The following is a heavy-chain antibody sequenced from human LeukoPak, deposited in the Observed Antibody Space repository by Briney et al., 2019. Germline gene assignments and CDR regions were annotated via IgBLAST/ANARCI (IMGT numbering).Heavy chain of an antibody. CDR1: GFTLSSYW. CDR2: INSDGSST. V-gene: IGHV3-74*01. D-gene: IGHD6-19*01. CDR3: ARSYHPYSSGWFDY. J-gene: IGHJ4*02. Sequence: GGSLRLSCAASGFTLSSYWMHWVRQTPGKGPVWVSRINSDGSSTSYADSVKGRFTIPRDNAKNTLYLQMNSLRAGDTAVYYCARSYHPYSSGWFDYWGQGTLVTVSS.